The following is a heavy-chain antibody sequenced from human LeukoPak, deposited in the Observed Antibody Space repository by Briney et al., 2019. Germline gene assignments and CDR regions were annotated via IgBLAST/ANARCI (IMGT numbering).Heavy chain of an antibody. J-gene: IGHJ4*02. D-gene: IGHD6-13*01. CDR2: ISSSSSTI. Sequence: PGGSLRLSCAASGFTFSSYSMNWVRQAPGKGLEWVSYISSSSSTIYYADSVKGRFTISRDNAKNSLYLQMNSLRAEDTAVYYCARQSAAAGTNVGYWGQGTLVTVSS. CDR1: GFTFSSYS. CDR3: ARQSAAAGTNVGY. V-gene: IGHV3-48*01.